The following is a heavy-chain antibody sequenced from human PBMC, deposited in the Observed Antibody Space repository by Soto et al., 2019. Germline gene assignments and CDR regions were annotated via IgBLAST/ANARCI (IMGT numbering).Heavy chain of an antibody. CDR2: ISGRSDVI. Sequence: QVHLVESGGGLVKPGGSLRLSCAASGFSISDFYMSWVRQIPGKGLEWISYISGRSDVIHYVDSVKGRFTVSRDNARNSVSLQMDSLRAEDSGIYFCARERAPDIRFDSWGQGTLVTVSS. V-gene: IGHV3-11*01. D-gene: IGHD5-12*01. J-gene: IGHJ5*01. CDR1: GFSISDFY. CDR3: ARERAPDIRFDS.